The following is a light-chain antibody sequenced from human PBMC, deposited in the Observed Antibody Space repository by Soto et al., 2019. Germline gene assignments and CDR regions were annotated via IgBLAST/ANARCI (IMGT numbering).Light chain of an antibody. V-gene: IGLV8-61*01. CDR2: DTN. CDR1: SGSVSTGHF. Sequence: QTVVTQEPSCSVSPGGTVTLTCGLSSGSVSTGHFPSWYQQTPGQAPRTLIYDTNSRSSGVPDRFSGSILGTKAALTITGAQADDESDYDCVLYMGGGTYVFGAGTKVTVL. CDR3: VLYMGGGTYV. J-gene: IGLJ1*01.